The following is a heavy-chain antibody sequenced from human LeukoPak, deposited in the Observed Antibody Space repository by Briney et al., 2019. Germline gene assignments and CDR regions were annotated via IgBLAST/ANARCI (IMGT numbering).Heavy chain of an antibody. D-gene: IGHD3-16*01. J-gene: IGHJ6*02. Sequence: GSLRLSCAASGFTVSSYYMNWVRQAPGKGLQWVSILYSDGATYYADSVKGRFTISRDNSRSTLYLQMNSLRAEDTAVYYCAREWAANVPYYHGMDVWGQGTTVTVSS. CDR1: GFTVSSYY. CDR2: LYSDGAT. V-gene: IGHV3-66*01. CDR3: AREWAANVPYYHGMDV.